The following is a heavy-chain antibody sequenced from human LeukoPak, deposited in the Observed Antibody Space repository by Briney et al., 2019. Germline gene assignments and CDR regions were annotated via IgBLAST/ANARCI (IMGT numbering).Heavy chain of an antibody. Sequence: ASVTVSCKASGYTFTGYYMHWVRQAPGQGLEWMGWINPNSGGTNYAQKFQGRVTMTRDTSISTAYMELSRLRSDDTAVYYCARIYYDSSGPYDAFDIWGQGTMVTVSS. J-gene: IGHJ3*02. CDR2: INPNSGGT. CDR3: ARIYYDSSGPYDAFDI. CDR1: GYTFTGYY. V-gene: IGHV1-2*02. D-gene: IGHD3-22*01.